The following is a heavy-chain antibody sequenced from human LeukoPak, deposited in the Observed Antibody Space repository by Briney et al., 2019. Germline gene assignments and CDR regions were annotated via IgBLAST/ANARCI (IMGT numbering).Heavy chain of an antibody. CDR2: IKSKTDGGTT. CDR1: GFTFSNAW. Sequence: GGSLRLSCAASGFTFSNAWMSWVRQAPGKGLEWVGRIKSKTDGGTTDYAAPVKGRFTISRDDSKNTLYLQMNSLKTEDTAVYYCTTPPYSSSWNSNYWGQGTLVTVSS. J-gene: IGHJ4*02. CDR3: TTPPYSSSWNSNY. V-gene: IGHV3-15*01. D-gene: IGHD6-13*01.